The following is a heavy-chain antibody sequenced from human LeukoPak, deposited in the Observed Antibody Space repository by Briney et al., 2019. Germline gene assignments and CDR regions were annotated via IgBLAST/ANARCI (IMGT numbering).Heavy chain of an antibody. CDR2: IKSKTDGGTT. V-gene: IGHV3-15*01. Sequence: PGGSLRLSCAASGFTFSNAWMSWVRQAPGKGLEWVGRIKSKTDGGTTDYAAPVKGRFTISRDDSKNTLYLQMNSLKTEDTAVYYCTTGWVFVDTARRQPTDAFDIWGQGTMVTVSS. D-gene: IGHD5-18*01. CDR3: TTGWVFVDTARRQPTDAFDI. J-gene: IGHJ3*02. CDR1: GFTFSNAW.